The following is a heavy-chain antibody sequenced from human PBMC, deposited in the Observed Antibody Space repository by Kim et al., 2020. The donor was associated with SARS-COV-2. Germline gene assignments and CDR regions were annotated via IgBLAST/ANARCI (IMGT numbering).Heavy chain of an antibody. V-gene: IGHV4-39*01. Sequence: SETLSLTCTVSGDSISRSSYHWGWIRQHPGKGLEWIADIYYSGSTLYNPSLKSRVTISADTSKNQFSLKLTSVTAADTAVYYCVRRGWAWRQTNWYFDL. CDR2: IYYSGST. CDR3: VRRGWAWRQTNWYFDL. D-gene: IGHD6-19*01. CDR1: GDSISRSSYH. J-gene: IGHJ2*01.